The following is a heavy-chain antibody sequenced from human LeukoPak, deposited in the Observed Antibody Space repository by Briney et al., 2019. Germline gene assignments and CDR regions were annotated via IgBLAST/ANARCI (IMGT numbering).Heavy chain of an antibody. V-gene: IGHV4-59*01. J-gene: IGHJ4*02. CDR3: ASGYSYDLFDY. Sequence: PETLSLTCTVSSGSISTYYWSWIRQPPGKGLEWIGYIYYSGSTNYNPSLKSRVTISVDTSKNQFSLKLSSVTAADTAVYYCASGYSYDLFDYWGQGTLATVSS. CDR1: SGSISTYY. CDR2: IYYSGST. D-gene: IGHD5-18*01.